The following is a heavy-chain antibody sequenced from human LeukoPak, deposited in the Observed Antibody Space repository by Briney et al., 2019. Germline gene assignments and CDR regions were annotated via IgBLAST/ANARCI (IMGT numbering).Heavy chain of an antibody. J-gene: IGHJ4*02. V-gene: IGHV1-69*04. Sequence: GASVKVSCKASGGTFSSYAISWVRQAPGQGLEWMGRIIPILGIANYAQKSQGRVTITADKSTSTAYMELSSLRSEDTAVYYCAYSGDTAMVKRSCFDYWGQGTLVTVSS. D-gene: IGHD5-18*01. CDR1: GGTFSSYA. CDR3: AYSGDTAMVKRSCFDY. CDR2: IIPILGIA.